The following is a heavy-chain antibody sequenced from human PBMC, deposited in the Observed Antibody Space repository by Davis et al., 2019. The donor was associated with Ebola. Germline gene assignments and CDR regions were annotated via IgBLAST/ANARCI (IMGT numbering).Heavy chain of an antibody. CDR3: ARDYWGSGDY. D-gene: IGHD7-27*01. CDR1: GFTFTNYW. V-gene: IGHV3-74*01. Sequence: PGGSLRLSCATSGFTFTNYWMHWVRQAPGKGLVWVSRINPEESVTNYAESVKGRFTISRDNAKNTLYLQMDSLRAEDTATYYCARDYWGSGDYWGQGTLVTVSS. J-gene: IGHJ4*02. CDR2: INPEESVT.